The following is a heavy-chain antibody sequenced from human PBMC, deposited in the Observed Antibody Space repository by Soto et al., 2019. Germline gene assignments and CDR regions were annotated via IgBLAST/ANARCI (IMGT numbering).Heavy chain of an antibody. V-gene: IGHV1-69*06. CDR1: GGTFSRYA. D-gene: IGHD3-10*01. CDR2: IIPIFGTA. J-gene: IGHJ4*02. Sequence: SVKVSCKASGGTFSRYAISWVRQAPGQGLEWMGGIIPIFGTANYAQKFQGRVTITADKSTSTAYMELSSLRSEDTAVYYCARGPVYYYGSGSFPLTYYFDYWGQGTLVTVSS. CDR3: ARGPVYYYGSGSFPLTYYFDY.